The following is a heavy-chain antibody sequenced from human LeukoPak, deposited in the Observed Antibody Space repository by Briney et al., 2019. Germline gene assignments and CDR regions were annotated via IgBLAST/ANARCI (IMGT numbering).Heavy chain of an antibody. Sequence: SETLSLTCSVSGDSIISHTYYWGWVRQPPGKGLEWIASMSYSGTPDYSPSLRGRVAMSVDTSKNQVSLKLNSVTAADTAVYYCVRHQVGTMLNSWGQGTRVTVSS. CDR2: MSYSGTP. CDR3: VRHQVGTMLNS. CDR1: GDSIISHTYY. D-gene: IGHD1-7*01. J-gene: IGHJ4*02. V-gene: IGHV4-39*01.